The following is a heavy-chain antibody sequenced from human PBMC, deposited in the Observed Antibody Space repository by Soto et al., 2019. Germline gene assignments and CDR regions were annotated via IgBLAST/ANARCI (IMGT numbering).Heavy chain of an antibody. CDR3: ARDKIPRDYYDSSGYYYWFDP. J-gene: IGHJ5*02. Sequence: SVKVSCKASGGTFSSYAISWVRQAPGQGLEWMGGIIPIFGTANYAQKFQGRVTITADESTSTAYMELSSLRSEDTAVYYCARDKIPRDYYDSSGYYYWFDPWGQGTLVTVSS. D-gene: IGHD3-22*01. CDR1: GGTFSSYA. V-gene: IGHV1-69*13. CDR2: IIPIFGTA.